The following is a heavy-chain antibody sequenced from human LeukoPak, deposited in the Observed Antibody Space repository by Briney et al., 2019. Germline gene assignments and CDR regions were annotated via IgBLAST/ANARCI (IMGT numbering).Heavy chain of an antibody. CDR1: GYTLTELS. J-gene: IGHJ5*02. CDR3: ATQRGYYGSGNNWFDP. CDR2: FDPEDGET. V-gene: IGHV1-24*01. D-gene: IGHD3-10*01. Sequence: ASVKVSCKVSGYTLTELSMHWVRQAPGKGLEWMGGFDPEDGETIYAQKFQGRVTMTEDTSTDTAYMELSSLRPEDTAVYYCATQRGYYGSGNNWFDPWGQGTLVTVSS.